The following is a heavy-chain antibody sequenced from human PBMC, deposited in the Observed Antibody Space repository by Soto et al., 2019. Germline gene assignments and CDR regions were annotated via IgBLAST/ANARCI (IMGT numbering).Heavy chain of an antibody. D-gene: IGHD3-22*01. Sequence: EVQLVESGGGLVQPGESLRLSCSAPGFTFSDYWMTWVRQAPGKGLEWVANIRKDESKKSYLDSVRGRFTVSRDNARNLLYLQMDSLRAEDTALYYCARDVSPGSGPYYDAFDIWGQGTMVTVSS. J-gene: IGHJ3*02. CDR1: GFTFSDYW. CDR3: ARDVSPGSGPYYDAFDI. CDR2: IRKDESKK. V-gene: IGHV3-7*05.